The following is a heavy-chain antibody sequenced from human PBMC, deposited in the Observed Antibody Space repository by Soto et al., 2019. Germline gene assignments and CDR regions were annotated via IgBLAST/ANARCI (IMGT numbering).Heavy chain of an antibody. V-gene: IGHV3-30*03. Sequence: QVQLVESGGGVVQPGRSLRLTCAASGFTFSSNGMHWVRQAPGKGLEWVALVAYDGSKTYYGDSVRGRFTISRDNSENTLYLQMNSLRPEDTAVYCCARWVGGSMYDNSGKYDSWGQGTLVTVSS. D-gene: IGHD3-22*01. CDR1: GFTFSSNG. J-gene: IGHJ5*01. CDR2: VAYDGSKT. CDR3: ARWVGGSMYDNSGKYDS.